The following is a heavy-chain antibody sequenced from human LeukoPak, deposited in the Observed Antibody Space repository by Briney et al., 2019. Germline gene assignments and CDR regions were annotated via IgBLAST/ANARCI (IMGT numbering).Heavy chain of an antibody. J-gene: IGHJ6*02. V-gene: IGHV1-8*02. CDR3: AREFCSGGSCIYYYYGMDV. D-gene: IGHD2-15*01. CDR1: GGTFSSYA. CDR2: MNPNSGNT. Sequence: ASVKVSCKASGGTFSSYAISWVRQAPGQGLEWMGWMNPNSGNTGYAQKIQGRVTMTRNTSISTAYMELSSLRSEDTAVYYCAREFCSGGSCIYYYYGMDVWGQGTTVTVSS.